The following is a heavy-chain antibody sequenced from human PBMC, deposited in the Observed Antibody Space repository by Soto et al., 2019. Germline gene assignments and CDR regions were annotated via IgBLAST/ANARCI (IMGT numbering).Heavy chain of an antibody. J-gene: IGHJ6*03. Sequence: SETLSLTCAVYGGSFSGYYWSWIRQPPGKGLEWIGEINHSGSTNYNPSLKSRVTISVDTSKNQFSLKLSSVTAADTAVYYCAYGDYVHYYYYMDVWGKGTTVTVAS. D-gene: IGHD4-17*01. CDR1: GGSFSGYY. CDR2: INHSGST. CDR3: AYGDYVHYYYYMDV. V-gene: IGHV4-34*01.